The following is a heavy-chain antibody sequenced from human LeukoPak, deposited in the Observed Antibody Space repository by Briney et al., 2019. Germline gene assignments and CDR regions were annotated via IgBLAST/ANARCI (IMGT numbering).Heavy chain of an antibody. V-gene: IGHV3-21*01. D-gene: IGHD3-22*01. CDR1: GFTFSGYS. CDR2: FGTRSTSI. CDR3: AREVSEGFDF. J-gene: IGHJ4*02. Sequence: PGGSLRLSCTASGFTFSGYSMNWIRQAPGKGLEWVSSFGTRSTSIYHAGSVKGRFAISRDNAKNSLYLQMNSLRAEDTALYYCAREVSEGFDFWGQGTLVTVSS.